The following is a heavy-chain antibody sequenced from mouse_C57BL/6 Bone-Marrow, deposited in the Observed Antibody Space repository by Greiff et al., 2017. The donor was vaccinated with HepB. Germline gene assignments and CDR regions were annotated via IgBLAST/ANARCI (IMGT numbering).Heavy chain of an antibody. CDR3: ARGVYYGYFYWYFDV. D-gene: IGHD2-2*01. CDR2: IDPSDSYT. V-gene: IGHV1-50*01. Sequence: VKLVESGAELVKPGASVKLSCKASGYTFTSYWMQWVKQRPGQGLEWIGEIDPSDSYTNYNQKFKGKATLTVDTSSSTAYMQLSSLTSEDSAVYYCARGVYYGYFYWYFDVWGTGTTVTVSS. J-gene: IGHJ1*03. CDR1: GYTFTSYW.